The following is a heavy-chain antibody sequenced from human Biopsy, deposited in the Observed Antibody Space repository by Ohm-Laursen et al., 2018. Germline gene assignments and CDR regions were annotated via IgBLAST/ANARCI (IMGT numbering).Heavy chain of an antibody. V-gene: IGHV1-2*02. CDR2: INPNSGNA. D-gene: IGHD3-9*01. CDR1: GCTFAGYY. J-gene: IGHJ6*02. Sequence: GASVKASCNASGCTFAGYYLHWVRQAPGHGLEWIGWINPNSGNANYAQSFQGRLTVTRDTSISTAYMELTSLTFDDTAIYYCARVPAYPSIDGYYGLDLWGQGTTVIVSS. CDR3: ARVPAYPSIDGYYGLDL.